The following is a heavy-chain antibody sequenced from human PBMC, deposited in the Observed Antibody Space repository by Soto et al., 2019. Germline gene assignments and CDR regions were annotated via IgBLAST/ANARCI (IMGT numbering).Heavy chain of an antibody. V-gene: IGHV4-4*02. J-gene: IGHJ6*02. CDR1: GGSISSSNW. D-gene: IGHD2-2*01. CDR2: IYHSGST. CDR3: ASRPPPYCSSTICYGRYYYYGMDV. Sequence: SETLSLTCAVSGGSISSSNWWSWVRQPPGKGLEWIGEIYHSGSTNYNPSLKSRVTISVDKSKNQFSLKLSSVTAADTAVYYCASRPPPYCSSTICYGRYYYYGMDVWAQGTTVTVSS.